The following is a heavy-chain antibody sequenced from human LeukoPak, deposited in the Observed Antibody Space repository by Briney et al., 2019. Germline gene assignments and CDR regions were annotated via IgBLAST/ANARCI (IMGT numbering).Heavy chain of an antibody. J-gene: IGHJ6*03. CDR3: ARVGYLEFDYYYYYMDV. V-gene: IGHV4-39*07. D-gene: IGHD3-3*01. CDR2: IYYSGST. Sequence: SETLSLTCTVSGGSISSSSYYWGWIRQPPGKGLEWIGSIYYSGSTYYNPSLKSRVTISVDTSKNQFSLKLSSVTAADTAVYYCARVGYLEFDYYYYYMDVWGKGTTVTVSS. CDR1: GGSISSSSYY.